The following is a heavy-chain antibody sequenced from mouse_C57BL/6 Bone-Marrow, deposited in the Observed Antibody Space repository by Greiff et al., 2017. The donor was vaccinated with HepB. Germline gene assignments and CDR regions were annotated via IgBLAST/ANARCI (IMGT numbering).Heavy chain of an antibody. J-gene: IGHJ3*01. CDR2: ISNGGGST. CDR3: ARREDGGFAY. V-gene: IGHV5-12*01. CDR1: GFTFSDYY. Sequence: EVQGVESGGGLVQPGGSLKLSCAASGFTFSDYYMYWVRQTPEKRLEWVAYISNGGGSTYYPDTVKGRFTISRDNAKNTLYLQMSRLKSEDTAMYYCARREDGGFAYWGQGTLVTVSA.